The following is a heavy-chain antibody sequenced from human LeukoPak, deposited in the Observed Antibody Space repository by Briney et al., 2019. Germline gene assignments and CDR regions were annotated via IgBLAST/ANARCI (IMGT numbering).Heavy chain of an antibody. J-gene: IGHJ4*02. V-gene: IGHV3-30*04. CDR1: GFTFSSYA. D-gene: IGHD5-24*01. Sequence: PGGSLRLSCAASGFTFSSYAMHWVRQAPGKGLEWVAVISYDGSNKYYADSVKGRFTISRDNSKNTLYLQMNSLRAEDTAVYYCARDPGDGYNAAFDYWGQGTLVTVSS. CDR3: ARDPGDGYNAAFDY. CDR2: ISYDGSNK.